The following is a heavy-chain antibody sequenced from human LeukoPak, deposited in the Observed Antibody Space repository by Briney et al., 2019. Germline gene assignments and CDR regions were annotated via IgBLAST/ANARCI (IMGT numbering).Heavy chain of an antibody. J-gene: IGHJ4*02. V-gene: IGHV4-59*01. D-gene: IGHD3-9*01. CDR1: GGSISSYY. CDR3: AREPRHYDILTGYPLYYFDY. Sequence: SETPSLTCTVSGGSISSYYWSWIRQPPGKGLEWIGYIYYSGSTNYNPSLKSRVTISVDTSKNQFSPKLSSVTAADTAVYYCAREPRHYDILTGYPLYYFDYWGQGTLVAVSS. CDR2: IYYSGST.